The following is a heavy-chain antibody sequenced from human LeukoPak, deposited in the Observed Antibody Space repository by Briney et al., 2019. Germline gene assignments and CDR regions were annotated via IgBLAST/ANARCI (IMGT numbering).Heavy chain of an antibody. CDR1: GFTFSSYA. Sequence: PGRSLRLSCAASGFTFSSYAMHWVRQAPGKGLEWVAVISYDGSNKYYADSVKGRFTISRDNSKSTLYLQMNSLRAEDTAVYYCARELELRLGVEVYYYYGMDVWGQGTTVTVSS. D-gene: IGHD1-7*01. CDR2: ISYDGSNK. CDR3: ARELELRLGVEVYYYYGMDV. V-gene: IGHV3-30-3*01. J-gene: IGHJ6*02.